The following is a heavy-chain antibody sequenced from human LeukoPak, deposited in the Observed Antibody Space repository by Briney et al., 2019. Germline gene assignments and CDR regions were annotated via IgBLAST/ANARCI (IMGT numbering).Heavy chain of an antibody. Sequence: GGSLRLSCAATGFTFSSYAMHWVRQAPGKGLEWVAVISYDGSNKYYADSVKGRFTISRDNSKNTLYLQMNSLRAEDTAVYYCASEGVVGATAHFDYWGQGTLVTVSS. J-gene: IGHJ4*02. CDR2: ISYDGSNK. CDR1: GFTFSSYA. CDR3: ASEGVVGATAHFDY. V-gene: IGHV3-30-3*01. D-gene: IGHD1-26*01.